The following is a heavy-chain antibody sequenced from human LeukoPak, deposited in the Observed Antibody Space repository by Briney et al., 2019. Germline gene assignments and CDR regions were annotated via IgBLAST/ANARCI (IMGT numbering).Heavy chain of an antibody. D-gene: IGHD5-18*01. CDR1: GYTFTSYG. Sequence: ASVKVSCKASGYTFTSYGISWVRQAPGQGLEWMGWISAYNGNTNYAQKLQGRVTMTTDTSTSTAYMELRSLRSDDTAVYYCARGTAMAYVPDAFDIWGQGTMVTVSS. CDR3: ARGTAMAYVPDAFDI. CDR2: ISAYNGNT. J-gene: IGHJ3*02. V-gene: IGHV1-18*01.